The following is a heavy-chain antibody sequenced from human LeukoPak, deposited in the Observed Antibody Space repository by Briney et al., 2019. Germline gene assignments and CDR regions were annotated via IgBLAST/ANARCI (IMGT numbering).Heavy chain of an antibody. J-gene: IGHJ4*02. V-gene: IGHV3-48*04. Sequence: PGGSLRLSCAASGFTFSSYSMNWVRQAPGKGLEWVSYISSSSSTIYYADSVKGRFTISRDNAKNSLYLQMNSLRAEDTAVYYCARDHQGLEIADFDYWGQGTLVTVSS. D-gene: IGHD6-19*01. CDR2: ISSSSSTI. CDR3: ARDHQGLEIADFDY. CDR1: GFTFSSYS.